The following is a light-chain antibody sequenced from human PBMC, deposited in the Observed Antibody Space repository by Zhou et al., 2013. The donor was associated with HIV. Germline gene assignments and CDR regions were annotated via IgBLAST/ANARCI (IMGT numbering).Light chain of an antibody. V-gene: IGKV1-39*01. Sequence: DIQMTQSPTSLSASVGDSVTITCRASQTLDTYLNWYQQKPGKTPQLLIYAASTLQSGVSSRFTGSGSGTEFTLTISSLQPEDLGTYYCQQLHSFPVTFGQGTRLDIK. CDR1: QTLDTY. CDR3: QQLHSFPVT. CDR2: AAS. J-gene: IGKJ5*01.